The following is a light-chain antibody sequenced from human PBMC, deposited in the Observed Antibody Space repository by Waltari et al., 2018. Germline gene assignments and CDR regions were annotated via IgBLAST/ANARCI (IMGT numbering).Light chain of an antibody. V-gene: IGKV2-24*01. Sequence: DIVMTQTPPSSPVTLGQPASISCRSSQALVHSNGNTYLNWVQQRPGQPPRLLIYNISKRFSGVPDRFSGSGAGTDFTLRLSRVEAEDVAVYYCVQSTHFPRTVGQGTQVEIK. CDR1: QALVHSNGNTY. J-gene: IGKJ1*01. CDR2: NIS. CDR3: VQSTHFPRT.